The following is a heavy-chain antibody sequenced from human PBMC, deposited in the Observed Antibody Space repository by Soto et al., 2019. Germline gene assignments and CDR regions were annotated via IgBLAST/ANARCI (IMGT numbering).Heavy chain of an antibody. Sequence: SEKRSLSCAVSGGSSRGYFWSWIRQSPAKGLEWIGEINDSGNAYYNPAFKSRLSISVDTSTSQISLRLTSVTAADSAVYYCQGGDFWGQGTRVT. J-gene: IGHJ4*02. V-gene: IGHV4-34*01. CDR1: GGSSRGYF. CDR3: QGGDF. D-gene: IGHD3-16*01. CDR2: INDSGNA.